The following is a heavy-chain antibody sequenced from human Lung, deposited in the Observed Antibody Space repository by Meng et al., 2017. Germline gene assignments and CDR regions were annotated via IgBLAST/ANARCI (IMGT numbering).Heavy chain of an antibody. D-gene: IGHD4-11*01. J-gene: IGHJ4*02. Sequence: GQVQPWGAGLLKRSETLSLTCVVSGGSFSEYYWSWIRQPPGKGLEWIGEINHSGSTNYNPSLESRATISVDTSQNNLSLKLSSVTAADSAVYYCARGPTTMAHDFDYWGQGTLVTVSS. CDR1: GGSFSEYY. V-gene: IGHV4-34*01. CDR3: ARGPTTMAHDFDY. CDR2: INHSGST.